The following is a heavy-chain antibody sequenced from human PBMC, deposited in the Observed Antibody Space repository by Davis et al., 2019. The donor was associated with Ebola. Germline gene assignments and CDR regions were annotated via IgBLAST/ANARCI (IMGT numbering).Heavy chain of an antibody. Sequence: GESLKISCAASGFGLSSHSMHWVRQAPGKGLEWVAVISSDAVNEYYGDSVKGRFTISRDNTRNTLNLEMRRLREDDTALYYCATDGAGPEYYFDSWGQGTLVTVSS. V-gene: IGHV3-30*03. J-gene: IGHJ4*02. CDR3: ATDGAGPEYYFDS. D-gene: IGHD1-14*01. CDR2: ISSDAVNE. CDR1: GFGLSSHS.